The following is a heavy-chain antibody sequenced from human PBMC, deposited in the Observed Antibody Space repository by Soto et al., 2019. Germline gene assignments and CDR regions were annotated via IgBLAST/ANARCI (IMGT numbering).Heavy chain of an antibody. CDR2: ISASGATT. J-gene: IGHJ4*02. Sequence: RLSCAASGFTFSNYGMNWVRQATGKGLEWVSGISASGATTYYAVSVKGRFTISRGNDDNTLYLQMHGLRAEDTSVYYCATLFLARWWYTDYWGQGALVTVSS. D-gene: IGHD2-15*01. CDR1: GFTFSNYG. V-gene: IGHV3-23*01. CDR3: ATLFLARWWYTDY.